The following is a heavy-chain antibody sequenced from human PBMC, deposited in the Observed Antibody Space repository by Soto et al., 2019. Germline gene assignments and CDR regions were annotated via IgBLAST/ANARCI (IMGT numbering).Heavy chain of an antibody. Sequence: GGSLRLSCAASGFTFTTYAMSWVRQAPGKGLEWVSAISGSGGKIYYADSVKGRFTISRDTSRDTLLLQMNSLRAEDTAVYYCAKAAGYSSSWYRAFDIWGQGTMVTVSS. CDR1: GFTFTTYA. CDR3: AKAAGYSSSWYRAFDI. J-gene: IGHJ3*02. V-gene: IGHV3-23*01. D-gene: IGHD6-13*01. CDR2: ISGSGGKI.